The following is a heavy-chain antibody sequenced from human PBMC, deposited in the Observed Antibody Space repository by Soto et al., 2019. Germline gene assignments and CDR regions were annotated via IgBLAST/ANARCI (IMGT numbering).Heavy chain of an antibody. CDR3: ARLIKKGSTWKGPDY. V-gene: IGHV4-39*01. CDR1: GGPISSSSYY. Sequence: SEHMSPICQVFGGPISSSSYYWAWIRQPPGKGLEWIGSIYYSGNTSYNPSLKSRVSVSVDTSKNQFSLKLSSVTAADTTIYYCARLIKKGSTWKGPDYWGQG. CDR2: IYYSGNT. J-gene: IGHJ4*02. D-gene: IGHD1-26*01.